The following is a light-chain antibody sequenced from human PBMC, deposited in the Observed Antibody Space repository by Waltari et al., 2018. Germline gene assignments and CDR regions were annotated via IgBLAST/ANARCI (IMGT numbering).Light chain of an antibody. Sequence: SSVLTQAPSVSVAPGQTATVTCGADNIGGRSVHWYQQRPGRAAVLAVYLDSDRPLGIPDRFSGSKSGNAATLTISRVEAGDEADYYCHVWDGKTVMFGGGTKLTVL. V-gene: IGLV3-21*02. CDR2: LDS. CDR1: NIGGRS. J-gene: IGLJ3*02. CDR3: HVWDGKTVM.